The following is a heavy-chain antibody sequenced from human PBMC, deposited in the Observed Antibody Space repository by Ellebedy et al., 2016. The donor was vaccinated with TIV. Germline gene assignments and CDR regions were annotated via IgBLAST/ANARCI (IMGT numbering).Heavy chain of an antibody. Sequence: GGSLRLSCAASGFTSSNYWMSWVRQAPGEGLEWVANIKQDGSEKYYVDSVKGRFTISRDNAKNSLYLQMNSLRAEDTAVYFCATSPYYYGSGSYNDYWGQGTLVTVSS. CDR3: ATSPYYYGSGSYNDY. J-gene: IGHJ4*02. V-gene: IGHV3-7*03. CDR1: GFTSSNYW. D-gene: IGHD3-10*01. CDR2: IKQDGSEK.